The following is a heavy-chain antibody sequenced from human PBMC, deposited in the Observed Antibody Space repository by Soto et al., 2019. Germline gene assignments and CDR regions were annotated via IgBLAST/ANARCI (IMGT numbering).Heavy chain of an antibody. V-gene: IGHV3-33*01. CDR2: IWYDGSNK. J-gene: IGHJ6*02. D-gene: IGHD1-7*01. Sequence: PGGSLRLSCAAPGFTLISPDIHWVRQAPGKGLEWVAVIWYDGSNKYYADSVKGRFTISRDNSKNTLYLQMNSLRAEDTAVYYSASFGGNWNYDDYYYYGMDVWGQGT. CDR1: GFTLISPD. CDR3: ASFGGNWNYDDYYYYGMDV.